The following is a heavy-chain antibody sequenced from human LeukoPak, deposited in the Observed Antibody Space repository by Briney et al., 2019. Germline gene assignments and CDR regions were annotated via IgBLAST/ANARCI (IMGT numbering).Heavy chain of an antibody. Sequence: PSETLSLTCAVYGGSFSGYYWSWIRQPPGKGLEWIGEINHSGSTNYNPSLKSRVTISVDTSKNQFSLKLSSVTAADTAVYYCARGYSGSYPRWSAFDIWGQGTMVTVSS. J-gene: IGHJ3*02. CDR1: GGSFSGYY. CDR2: INHSGST. D-gene: IGHD1-26*01. V-gene: IGHV4-34*01. CDR3: ARGYSGSYPRWSAFDI.